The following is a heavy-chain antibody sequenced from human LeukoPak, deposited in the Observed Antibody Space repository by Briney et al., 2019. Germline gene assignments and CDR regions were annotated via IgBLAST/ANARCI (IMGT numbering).Heavy chain of an antibody. D-gene: IGHD3-22*01. Sequence: GGSPRLSCAASGFTFSSYAMHWVRQAPGKGLEWVAVISYDGSNKYYADSVKGRFTISRDNSKNTLYLQMNSLRAEDTAVYYCARDRYDSSGSWRGYFDYWGQGTLVTVSS. CDR2: ISYDGSNK. V-gene: IGHV3-30*01. J-gene: IGHJ4*02. CDR1: GFTFSSYA. CDR3: ARDRYDSSGSWRGYFDY.